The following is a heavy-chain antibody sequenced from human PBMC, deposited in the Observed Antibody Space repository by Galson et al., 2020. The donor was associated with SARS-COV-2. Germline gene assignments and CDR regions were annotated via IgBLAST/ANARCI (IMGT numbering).Heavy chain of an antibody. Sequence: SLKISCAASGFTFDDYAMHWVRQAPGKGLEWVSGISWNSGSIGYADSVKGRFTISRDNAKNSLYLQMNSLRAEDTALYYCAKDITGEFYYFDYWGQGTLVTVSS. V-gene: IGHV3-9*01. CDR3: AKDITGEFYYFDY. CDR2: ISWNSGSI. J-gene: IGHJ4*02. D-gene: IGHD7-27*01. CDR1: GFTFDDYA.